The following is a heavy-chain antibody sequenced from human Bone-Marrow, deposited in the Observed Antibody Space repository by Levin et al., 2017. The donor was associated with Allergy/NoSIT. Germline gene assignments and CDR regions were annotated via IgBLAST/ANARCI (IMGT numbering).Heavy chain of an antibody. CDR1: GFSLTTTGVA. V-gene: IGHV2-5*02. D-gene: IGHD3-10*01. Sequence: GSGPTLVKPTQTLTLTCTFSGFSLTTTGVAVGWVRQSPGEALEWLALISWDDDKRYSPSLKSRLSITRDTSKNQVVLTMTNMDSVDTATYFCAHSSQAWFGEFSHWGQGTLVTVSS. CDR2: ISWDDDK. CDR3: AHSSQAWFGEFSH. J-gene: IGHJ4*02.